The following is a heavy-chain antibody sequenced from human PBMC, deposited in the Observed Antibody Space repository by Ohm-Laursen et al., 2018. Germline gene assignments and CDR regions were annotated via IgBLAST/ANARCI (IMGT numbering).Heavy chain of an antibody. CDR1: GFSLSASGMC. CDR2: IDWDDDK. CDR3: AHFDYSYGDYAFDI. V-gene: IGHV2-70*11. J-gene: IGHJ3*02. D-gene: IGHD4-17*01. Sequence: TQTLTLTCTFSGFSLSASGMCVSWIRQPPGKALEWLARIDWDDDKYYSTSLKTRLTISKDTSKNQVVLTMTNMDPVGTATYYCAHFDYSYGDYAFDIWGQGTMVTVSS.